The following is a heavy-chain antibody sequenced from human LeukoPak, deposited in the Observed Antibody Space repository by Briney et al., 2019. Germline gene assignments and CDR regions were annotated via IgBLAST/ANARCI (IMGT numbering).Heavy chain of an antibody. D-gene: IGHD2-2*01. CDR1: GFTFSNYW. V-gene: IGHV3-7*01. Sequence: PGGSLRLSCAASGFTFSNYWMSWVRQAPGKGLEWVANIKQDGSERYYVDSVKGRFTISRDNAKNSLFLQMNSLRAEDTAVYYCARGDDIVVVEGAFDIWGQGTMVTVSS. CDR2: IKQDGSER. CDR3: ARGDDIVVVEGAFDI. J-gene: IGHJ3*02.